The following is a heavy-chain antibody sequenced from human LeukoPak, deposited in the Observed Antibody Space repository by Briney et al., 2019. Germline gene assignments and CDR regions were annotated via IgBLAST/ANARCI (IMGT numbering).Heavy chain of an antibody. J-gene: IGHJ3*02. D-gene: IGHD6-13*01. V-gene: IGHV3-7*01. CDR3: ARDIAAAGTHAFDI. Sequence: GGSLRLSCAASGFTFSSYWMSWVRQAPGKGLEWVANIKQDGSEKYYVDSVKGRFTISRDNGKNSLYLQMNSLRAEDTAVYYCARDIAAAGTHAFDIWGQGTMVTVSS. CDR2: IKQDGSEK. CDR1: GFTFSSYW.